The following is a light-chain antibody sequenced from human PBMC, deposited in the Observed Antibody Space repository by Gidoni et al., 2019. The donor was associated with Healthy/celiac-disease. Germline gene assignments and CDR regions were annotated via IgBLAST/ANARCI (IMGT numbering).Light chain of an antibody. V-gene: IGKV2-28*01. Sequence: DIVITQSPLSLPVPPGEPASISCWSSHSLLHTNGYKCLDWYLQRPGQSPQLLIYLGSNRASGVPDRFSGSGSGTDFTLKISRVEAEDVGVYYCMQTLQTPLTFGGGTKLEIK. J-gene: IGKJ4*01. CDR2: LGS. CDR3: MQTLQTPLT. CDR1: HSLLHTNGYKC.